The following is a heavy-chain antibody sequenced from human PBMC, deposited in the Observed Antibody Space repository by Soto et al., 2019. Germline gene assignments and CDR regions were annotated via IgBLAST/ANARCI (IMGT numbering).Heavy chain of an antibody. CDR1: GGSISSYY. CDR2: IYYSGST. D-gene: IGHD3-3*01. V-gene: IGHV4-59*01. CDR3: ARGARFLGWFNENYFDY. J-gene: IGHJ4*02. Sequence: PSETLSLTCTVSGGSISSYYWSWIRQPPGKGLEWIGYIYYSGSTNYNPSLKSRVTISVDTSKNQFSLKLSSVTAADTAVYYCARGARFLGWFNENYFDYWGQGTLVTVSS.